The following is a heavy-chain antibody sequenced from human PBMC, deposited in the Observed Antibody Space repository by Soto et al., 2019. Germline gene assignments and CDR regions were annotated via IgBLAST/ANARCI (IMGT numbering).Heavy chain of an antibody. J-gene: IGHJ6*02. CDR2: ITSSETT. D-gene: IGHD6-6*01. Sequence: EAQLLESGGGLVQPGGFLRLSCAASGFTFSSYAMSWVRQAPGKGLEWVSGITSSETTYYADTVKGRFTISRDNSFNTLYLQMCSLRAEDTAVYFCAKEDVAVRVLIDYYYGMDVWGQGTTVTVSS. V-gene: IGHV3-23*01. CDR3: AKEDVAVRVLIDYYYGMDV. CDR1: GFTFSSYA.